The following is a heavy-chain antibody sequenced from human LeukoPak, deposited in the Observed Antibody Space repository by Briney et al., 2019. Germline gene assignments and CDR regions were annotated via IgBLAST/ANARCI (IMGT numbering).Heavy chain of an antibody. CDR3: ARPIRGSYVEDAFDM. Sequence: ASVKVSCKASGYTFTGSYMHCVRQAPGHGLEWMGWINPSSGGTKNVQKFQGRVTMTRDTSISTGYMELSRLRSDDTAVYYCARPIRGSYVEDAFDMWSQGRMVTVSA. V-gene: IGHV1-2*02. CDR2: INPSSGGT. D-gene: IGHD1-26*01. CDR1: GYTFTGSY. J-gene: IGHJ3*02.